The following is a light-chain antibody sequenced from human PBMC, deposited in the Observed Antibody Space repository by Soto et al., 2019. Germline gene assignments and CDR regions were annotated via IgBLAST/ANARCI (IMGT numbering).Light chain of an antibody. CDR1: QSISNY. J-gene: IGKJ4*01. V-gene: IGKV1-39*01. CDR2: TAF. CDR3: QQSYSTLLT. Sequence: IQMTQSPSSLSASVGDRVTITCRASQSISNYLNWYQQRPGKAPKLLIYTAFTLQSGVPSRFSGSGSGTDFTLTISSLQPEDFATYSCQQSYSTLLTFGGGTKVEIK.